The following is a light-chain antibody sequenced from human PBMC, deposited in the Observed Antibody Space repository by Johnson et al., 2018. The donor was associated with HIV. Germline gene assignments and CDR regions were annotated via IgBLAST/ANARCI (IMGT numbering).Light chain of an antibody. Sequence: QSVLTQPASVSAAPGQKVTISCSGSISNIGDNFVSWYQQFPGTAPKLLIYENNKRPSGIPDRFSGSKSGTSATLGITGLQTGDEADYYCGTWDSSLSAGVFGTVTKVTVL. CDR2: ENN. J-gene: IGLJ1*01. CDR1: ISNIGDNF. V-gene: IGLV1-51*02. CDR3: GTWDSSLSAGV.